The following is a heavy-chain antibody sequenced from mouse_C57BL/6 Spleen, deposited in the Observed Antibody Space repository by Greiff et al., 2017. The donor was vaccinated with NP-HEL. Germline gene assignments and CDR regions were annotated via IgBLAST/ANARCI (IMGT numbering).Heavy chain of an antibody. J-gene: IGHJ4*01. CDR2: ISDGGSYT. V-gene: IGHV5-4*01. CDR3: ARDEGAMDY. CDR1: GFTFSSSA. Sequence: EVHLVESGGGLVKPGGSLKLSCAASGFTFSSSAMSWVRQTPEKRLEWVATISDGGSYTYYPDNVKGRFTISRDNAKNNLYLQMSHLKSEDTAMYYCARDEGAMDYWGQGTSVTVSS.